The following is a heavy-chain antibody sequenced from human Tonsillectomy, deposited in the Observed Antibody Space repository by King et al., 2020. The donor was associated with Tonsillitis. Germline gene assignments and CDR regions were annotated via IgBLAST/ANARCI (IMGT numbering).Heavy chain of an antibody. CDR3: ARDLGYYYDGSGYLGRFDY. Sequence: QLQESGPGLVKPSETLSLTCTVSGGSVSSASYYWSWIRQPPGKGLEWIGYIYYSGSTNYNPSLKSRVTISVDTSKNQFSLKLSSVTAADTAVYYCARDLGYYYDGSGYLGRFDYWGQGTLVTVSS. J-gene: IGHJ4*02. D-gene: IGHD3-22*01. V-gene: IGHV4-61*01. CDR1: GGSVSSASYY. CDR2: IYYSGST.